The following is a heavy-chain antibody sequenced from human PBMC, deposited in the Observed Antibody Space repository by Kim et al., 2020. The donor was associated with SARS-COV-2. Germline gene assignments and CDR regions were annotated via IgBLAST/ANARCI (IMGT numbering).Heavy chain of an antibody. D-gene: IGHD3-9*01. Sequence: SVKVSCKASGGTFSSYAISWVRQAPGQGLEWMGGIIPIFGTANYAQKFQGRVTITADESTSTAYMELSSLRSEDTAVYYCARPYDILTGYYPLDYWGQGTLVTVSS. V-gene: IGHV1-69*13. CDR2: IIPIFGTA. CDR3: ARPYDILTGYYPLDY. CDR1: GGTFSSYA. J-gene: IGHJ4*02.